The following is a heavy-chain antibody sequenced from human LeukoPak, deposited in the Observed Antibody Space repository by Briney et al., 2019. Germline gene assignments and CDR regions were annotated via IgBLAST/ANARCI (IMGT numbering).Heavy chain of an antibody. J-gene: IGHJ5*02. Sequence: SETLSLTCTVSDGSINTPNYYWGWIRQPPGKGLEWIGNIFYRGSTYYGPSLKSRVTISLDTSKNQFSLNLNSVTAADTAVYYCARVKGNIVGATTFWFDPWGQGTLVTVSS. V-gene: IGHV4-39*07. CDR3: ARVKGNIVGATTFWFDP. CDR1: DGSINTPNYY. D-gene: IGHD1-26*01. CDR2: IFYRGST.